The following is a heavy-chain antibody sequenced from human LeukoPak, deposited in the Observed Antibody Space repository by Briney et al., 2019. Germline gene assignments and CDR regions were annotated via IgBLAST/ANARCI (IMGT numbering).Heavy chain of an antibody. CDR1: GFIFSSYS. Sequence: PGGSLRLSCAASGFIFSSYSMNWVRQAPGKGPEWVSYISSSSSTMYYADSVKGRFSISRDNAKNSLYLQMNSLRAEDTAVYYCARDHHRRLYDSQARDTFDIWGQGTMVTVSS. CDR2: ISSSSSTM. CDR3: ARDHHRRLYDSQARDTFDI. D-gene: IGHD3-22*01. J-gene: IGHJ3*02. V-gene: IGHV3-48*01.